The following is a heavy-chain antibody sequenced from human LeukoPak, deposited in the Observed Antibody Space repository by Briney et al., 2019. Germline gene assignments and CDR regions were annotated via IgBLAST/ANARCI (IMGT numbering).Heavy chain of an antibody. CDR2: ISAYNGNT. D-gene: IGHD2-2*01. V-gene: IGHV1-18*01. J-gene: IGHJ4*02. Sequence: GASVKVSCKASGYTFTSYGISWVRQAPGQGLEWMGWISAYNGNTNYAQKLQGRVTMTTDTSTSTAYMELRSLRSDDTAVYYCARGDPLGVVVPAAPDYWGQGTLVTVSS. CDR3: ARGDPLGVVVPAAPDY. CDR1: GYTFTSYG.